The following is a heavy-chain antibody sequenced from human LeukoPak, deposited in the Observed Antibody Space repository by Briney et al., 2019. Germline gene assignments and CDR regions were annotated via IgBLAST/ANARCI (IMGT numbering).Heavy chain of an antibody. V-gene: IGHV3-33*01. J-gene: IGHJ4*02. CDR2: IWYDGSNK. D-gene: IGHD2/OR15-2a*01. Sequence: PGGSLRLSCAASGFTFSSYGMHWVRQAPGKGLEWVALIWYDGSNKYYTDSVKGRLTISRDNSNNTLYLQMNSLRAEDTAIYYCAREGPRGNSQFDYWGQGTLVTVSS. CDR1: GFTFSSYG. CDR3: AREGPRGNSQFDY.